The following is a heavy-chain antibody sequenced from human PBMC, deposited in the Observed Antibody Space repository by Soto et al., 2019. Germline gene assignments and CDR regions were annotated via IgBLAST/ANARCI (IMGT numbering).Heavy chain of an antibody. CDR3: ARYPRSGYLGWYYFDY. CDR1: GGTFSSYA. CDR2: IIPIFGTA. Sequence: SVKVSCKASGGTFSSYAISWVRQAPGQGLEWMGGIIPIFGTANYAQKFQGRVTITADESTSTAYMELSSLRSEDTAVYYCARYPRSGYLGWYYFDYWGQGTLVTSPQ. J-gene: IGHJ4*02. D-gene: IGHD3-22*01. V-gene: IGHV1-69*13.